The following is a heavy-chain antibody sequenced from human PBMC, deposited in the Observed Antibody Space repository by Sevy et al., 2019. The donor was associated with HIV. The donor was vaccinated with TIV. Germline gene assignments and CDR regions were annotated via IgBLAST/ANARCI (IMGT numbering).Heavy chain of an antibody. J-gene: IGHJ6*02. CDR3: ARYTHDYGDYAPQGYGMDV. D-gene: IGHD4-17*01. V-gene: IGHV3-21*01. Sequence: GGSLRLSCAASGFSFSSYSINWVRQAPGKGLEWVSFISSTSSYIYYADSVKGRFTNSRDNAKNSLYLQMNSQRAEDTAGYYCARYTHDYGDYAPQGYGMDVWGQGTTVTVSS. CDR2: ISSTSSYI. CDR1: GFSFSSYS.